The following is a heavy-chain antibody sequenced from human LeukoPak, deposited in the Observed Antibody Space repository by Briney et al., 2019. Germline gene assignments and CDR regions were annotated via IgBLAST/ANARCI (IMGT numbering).Heavy chain of an antibody. CDR3: ARGDYYYYYMDV. V-gene: IGHV4-34*01. J-gene: IGHJ6*03. CDR2: INLRGST. CDR1: GGSFNDYY. Sequence: SETLSLTCAVYGGSFNDYYWNWIRQPPGKGLEWIGEINLRGSTTYNPSLKSRVTISLDESKNQFSLKLSSVTAADTAVYYCARGDYYYYYMDVWGKGTTVTISS.